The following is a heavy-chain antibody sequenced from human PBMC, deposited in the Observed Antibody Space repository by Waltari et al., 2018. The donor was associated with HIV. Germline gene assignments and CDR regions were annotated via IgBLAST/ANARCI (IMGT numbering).Heavy chain of an antibody. Sequence: QVQLVESGGVVVQPGRSLRLPCSESGFPFTNYGMHWVRQAPGKGLEWVAVIWYDGSNKYYADSVKGRFTISRDNSKNRLYLQMNSLRAEDTAVYYCARDRGGSSSLVLDSWGQGTLVTVSS. D-gene: IGHD6-6*01. CDR3: ARDRGGSSSLVLDS. CDR2: IWYDGSNK. V-gene: IGHV3-33*01. CDR1: GFPFTNYG. J-gene: IGHJ4*02.